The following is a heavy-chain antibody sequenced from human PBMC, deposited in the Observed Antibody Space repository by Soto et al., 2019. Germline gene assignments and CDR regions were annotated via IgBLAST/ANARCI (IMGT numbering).Heavy chain of an antibody. CDR2: ISSSSSYI. J-gene: IGHJ6*02. CDR1: GFTFSSYS. CDR3: ARDAQGPRAEQKGMDV. V-gene: IGHV3-21*01. D-gene: IGHD1-26*01. Sequence: VSLRLSCAASGFTFSSYSMNWFRQAPGKGLEWVSSISSSSSYIYYADSVKGRFTISRDNAKNSLYLQMNSLRAEDTAVYYCARDAQGPRAEQKGMDVCGQGTTVTLSS.